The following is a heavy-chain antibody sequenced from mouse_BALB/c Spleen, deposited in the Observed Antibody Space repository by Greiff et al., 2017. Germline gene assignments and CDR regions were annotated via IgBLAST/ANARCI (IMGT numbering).Heavy chain of an antibody. CDR1: GYSITSDYA. V-gene: IGHV3-2*02. Sequence: EVKLQESGPGLVKPSQSLSLTCTVTGYSITSDYAWNWIRQFPGNKLAWMGYISYSGSTSYNPSLNSRISITRDTSKNQFFLQLNSVTTEDTATYYCARDFTTVPSYAMDYWGQGTSVTVSS. CDR2: ISYSGST. D-gene: IGHD1-1*01. CDR3: ARDFTTVPSYAMDY. J-gene: IGHJ4*01.